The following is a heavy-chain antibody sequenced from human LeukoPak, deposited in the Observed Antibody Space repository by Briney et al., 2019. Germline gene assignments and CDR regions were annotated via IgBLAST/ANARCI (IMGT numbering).Heavy chain of an antibody. J-gene: IGHJ4*02. CDR1: GGSISSSHYY. V-gene: IGHV4-39*02. CDR3: ARDSGDRGVAPSY. Sequence: SETLSLTCTVSGGSISSSHYYWGWIRQPPGKGLEWIGSIYYAGSTSYNPSLKSRVTISVDTSKNQFSLKLSSVTATDTAVYYCARDSGDRGVAPSYWGQGTLVTVSS. CDR2: IYYAGST. D-gene: IGHD3-10*01.